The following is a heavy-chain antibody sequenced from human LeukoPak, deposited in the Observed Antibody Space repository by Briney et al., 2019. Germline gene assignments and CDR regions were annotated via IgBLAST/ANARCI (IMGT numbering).Heavy chain of an antibody. Sequence: KPSETLSLTRTVSGGSIRSATYYWAWIRQPPGKGLEWIGSIYYSGSTYYNPSLKSRVTISVDTSKNQFSLKLSSVTAADTAVYYCARGSTTVTTFDYWGQGTLVTVSS. CDR3: ARGSTTVTTFDY. CDR1: GGSIRSATYY. J-gene: IGHJ4*02. V-gene: IGHV4-39*07. CDR2: IYYSGST. D-gene: IGHD4-17*01.